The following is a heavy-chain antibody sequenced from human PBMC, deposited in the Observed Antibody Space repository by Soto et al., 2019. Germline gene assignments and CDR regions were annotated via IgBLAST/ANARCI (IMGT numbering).Heavy chain of an antibody. CDR2: FDPEDGET. Sequence: ASVKVSCKVSGYTLTELSMHWVLQAPGKGLEWMGGFDPEDGETIYAQKFQGRVTMTEDTSTDTAYMELSSLRSEDTAVYYCATEIAAAGTINYWGQGALVTVSS. D-gene: IGHD6-13*01. CDR3: ATEIAAAGTINY. V-gene: IGHV1-24*01. J-gene: IGHJ4*02. CDR1: GYTLTELS.